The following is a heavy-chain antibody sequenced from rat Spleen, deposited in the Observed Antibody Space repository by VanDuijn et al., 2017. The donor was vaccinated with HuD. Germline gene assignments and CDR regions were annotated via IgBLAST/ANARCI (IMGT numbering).Heavy chain of an antibody. J-gene: IGHJ2*01. CDR3: TTLRY. CDR2: IWGDGST. V-gene: IGHV2-1*01. Sequence: QVQLKESGPGLVQPSQTLSLTCTVSGFSLSSNSVHWVRQPSGKGLEWMGGIWGDGSTDYYSVLKSRLSISRDTSKSQVFLKVTSLQTDDTAIYFCTTLRYWGQGVMVTVSS. CDR1: GFSLSSNS. D-gene: IGHD2-5*01.